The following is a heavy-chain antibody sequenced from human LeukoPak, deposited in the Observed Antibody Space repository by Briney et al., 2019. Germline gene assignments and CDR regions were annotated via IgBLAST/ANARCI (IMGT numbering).Heavy chain of an antibody. J-gene: IGHJ4*02. V-gene: IGHV3-23*01. Sequence: PGGSLRLSCVASGFTFGNYAMSWVRQAPGKGLEWVSAVSGSGGSTYYADSVKGRSTISRDNSKNTLYLQMNSLTAEDTAIYYCAKDLRILLWFGELPTLFDYWGQGTLVTVSS. CDR3: AKDLRILLWFGELPTLFDY. D-gene: IGHD3-10*01. CDR1: GFTFGNYA. CDR2: VSGSGGST.